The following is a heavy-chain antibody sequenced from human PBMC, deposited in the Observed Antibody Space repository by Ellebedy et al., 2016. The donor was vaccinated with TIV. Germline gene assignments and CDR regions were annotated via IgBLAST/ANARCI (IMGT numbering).Heavy chain of an antibody. Sequence: SGPTLVXPTQTLTLTCTFSGFSLSTSGVGVGWIRQPPGKALEWLALIYWNDDKRYSPSLKSRLTITKDTSKNQVVLTMTNMDPVDTATYYCAHSGPPGWGSYYFTLDEFDYWGQGTLVTVSS. CDR1: GFSLSTSGVG. CDR3: AHSGPPGWGSYYFTLDEFDY. V-gene: IGHV2-5*01. D-gene: IGHD1-26*01. J-gene: IGHJ4*02. CDR2: IYWNDDK.